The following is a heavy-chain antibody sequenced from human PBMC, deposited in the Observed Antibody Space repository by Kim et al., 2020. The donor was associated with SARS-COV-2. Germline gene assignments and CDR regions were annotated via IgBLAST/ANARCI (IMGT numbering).Heavy chain of an antibody. J-gene: IGHJ4*02. CDR2: IYSGSRT. CDR1: GFTVSSNY. V-gene: IGHV3-53*01. Sequence: GGSLRLSCAASGFTVSSNYMSWVRQAPGKGLEWVSVIYSGSRTYYADSVKGRFTISRDNSKNTLYLQMNSLRAEDTAVYYCARGAAAGSYYFDYWGQGTLVTVSS. CDR3: ARGAAAGSYYFDY. D-gene: IGHD6-13*01.